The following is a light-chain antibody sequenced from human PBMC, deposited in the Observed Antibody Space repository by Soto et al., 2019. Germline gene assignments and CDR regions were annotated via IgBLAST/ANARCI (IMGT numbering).Light chain of an antibody. V-gene: IGKV1-5*03. CDR3: QQYNTYST. CDR2: KAS. CDR1: QSISTW. J-gene: IGKJ1*01. Sequence: QMTQSPSTLSASVGDTVTITCRASQSISTWLAWYQQKPGKAPKLLIYKASTLESGVPSRFSGSGSGTEFTLTISSLQPDDFATYYCQQYNTYSTFGHGTKVEIK.